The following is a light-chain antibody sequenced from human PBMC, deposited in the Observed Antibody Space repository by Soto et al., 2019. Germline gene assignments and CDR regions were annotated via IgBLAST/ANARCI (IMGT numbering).Light chain of an antibody. J-gene: IGLJ3*02. Sequence: QAVVTQEPSFSVSPGRTVTLTCGLSSGSVSTSYYPSWYQQTPGQAPRTLIYSTNTRSSGVPDRFSGSILGNKAALTITGAQADEASDYYCVLYMGRGIWVFGGGTKLTVL. CDR3: VLYMGRGIWV. V-gene: IGLV8-61*01. CDR2: STN. CDR1: SGSVSTSYY.